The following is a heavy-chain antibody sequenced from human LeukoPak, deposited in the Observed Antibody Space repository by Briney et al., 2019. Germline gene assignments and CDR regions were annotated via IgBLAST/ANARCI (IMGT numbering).Heavy chain of an antibody. V-gene: IGHV1-2*06. CDR3: ARDEFMTAVDY. CDR2: INPNSGGT. D-gene: IGHD3-16*01. Sequence: ASVKVSCKASGYTFTGYYMHWVRQAPGQGLEWMGRINPNSGGTNYAQKFQGRVTMTRDTPISTAYMELSRLRSDDTAVYYRARDEFMTAVDYWGQGTLVTVSS. J-gene: IGHJ4*02. CDR1: GYTFTGYY.